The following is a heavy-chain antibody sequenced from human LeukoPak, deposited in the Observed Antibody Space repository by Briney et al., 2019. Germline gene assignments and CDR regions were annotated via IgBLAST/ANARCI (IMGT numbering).Heavy chain of an antibody. J-gene: IGHJ4*02. D-gene: IGHD6-13*01. V-gene: IGHV3-23*01. CDR1: GFSFSNYG. CDR3: AKIVAAGIEY. Sequence: GGSLRLSCAASGFSFSNYGMSWVRQAPEKGLEWVSAISGSGGGTYYADSVKGRFTISRDNSKNTLYLQMNSLRAEDTAVYYCAKIVAAGIEYWGQGTLVTVSS. CDR2: ISGSGGGT.